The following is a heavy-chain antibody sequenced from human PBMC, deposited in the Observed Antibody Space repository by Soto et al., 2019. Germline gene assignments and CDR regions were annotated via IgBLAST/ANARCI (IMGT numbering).Heavy chain of an antibody. J-gene: IGHJ1*01. Sequence: QVQLQESGPGLVKPSETLSLTCTVSGGSVSSGSYYWSWIRQPPGKGLEWIGYIYYSGSTNYNPSPKRRATISVATYKTQFSLKLSSVTAADTAVYYCAGRDGYNFAEYFHHWGQGTLVAVSS. CDR1: GGSVSSGSYY. CDR3: AGRDGYNFAEYFHH. V-gene: IGHV4-61*01. CDR2: IYYSGST. D-gene: IGHD5-12*01.